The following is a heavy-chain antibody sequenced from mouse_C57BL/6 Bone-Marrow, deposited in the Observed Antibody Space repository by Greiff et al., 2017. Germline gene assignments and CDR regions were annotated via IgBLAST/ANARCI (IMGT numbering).Heavy chain of an antibody. CDR3: AEGATLDDY. V-gene: IGHV1-64*01. CDR1: GYTFTSYW. Sequence: VQLQQPGAELVKPGASVKLSCKASGYTFTSYWMHWVKQRPGQGLEWIGMIHPNSGSTNYHEKFKSKATLTVDKSSSTAYMQLSSLTSEDSAVYYCAEGATLDDYWGQGTTLTVSS. J-gene: IGHJ2*01. D-gene: IGHD3-1*01. CDR2: IHPNSGST.